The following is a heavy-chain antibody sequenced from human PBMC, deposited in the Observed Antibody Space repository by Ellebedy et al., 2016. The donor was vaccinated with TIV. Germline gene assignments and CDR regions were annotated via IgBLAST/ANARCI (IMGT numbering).Heavy chain of an antibody. CDR2: IDYSGTT. J-gene: IGHJ1*01. CDR3: ARGPAKGVTTY. Sequence: GSLRLSCSVTGGSVTTRNYYWGWVRQPPGKGLEWIGSIDYSGTTYYNPSLKSRATLSRATSKNQFSLKLISMTAADTAVYYCARGPAKGVTTYWGQGTLVTVSS. V-gene: IGHV4-39*07. CDR1: GGSVTTRNYY. D-gene: IGHD4-17*01.